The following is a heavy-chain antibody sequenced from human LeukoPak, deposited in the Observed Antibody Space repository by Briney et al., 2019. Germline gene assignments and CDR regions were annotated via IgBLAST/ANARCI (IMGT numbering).Heavy chain of an antibody. V-gene: IGHV4-38-2*01. CDR1: SYSISSGSY. Sequence: PSETLSLTCAVSSYSISSGSYWGWIRQSPGKGLEWVGSIFHSGNSYYNPSLKSRLTMSVDTSKNQFSLKLTSVTAADTALYYCARVTYADDMLYQYFDYWGQGILVTVSS. CDR3: ARVTYADDMLYQYFDY. J-gene: IGHJ4*02. CDR2: IFHSGNS. D-gene: IGHD4-17*01.